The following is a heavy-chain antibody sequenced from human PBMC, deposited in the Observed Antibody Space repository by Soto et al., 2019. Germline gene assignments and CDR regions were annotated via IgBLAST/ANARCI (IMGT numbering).Heavy chain of an antibody. CDR2: INPSGGST. D-gene: IGHD3-3*01. Sequence: WASVKVSCKASGYTFTSYYMHWVRQAPGQGLEWMGIINPSGGSTSYAQKFQGRVTMTRDTSTSTVYMELSSLRSEDTAVYYCARDIETRITIFGVVPNYGMDVWGQGTTVTVSS. CDR3: ARDIETRITIFGVVPNYGMDV. CDR1: GYTFTSYY. V-gene: IGHV1-46*01. J-gene: IGHJ6*02.